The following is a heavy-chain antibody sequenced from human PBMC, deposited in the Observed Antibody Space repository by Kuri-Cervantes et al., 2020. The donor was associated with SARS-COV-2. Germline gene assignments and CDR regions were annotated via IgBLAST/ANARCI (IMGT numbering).Heavy chain of an antibody. Sequence: SETLSLTCVVSGYSISSGYYWGWIRQPPGKGLECIGSIHHTGSTNYNPSLKSRVTISVDTSKNQFSLKLSSVTAADTAVYYCARGCYYGSGWPTYFDYWGQGTLVTVSS. J-gene: IGHJ4*02. CDR3: ARGCYYGSGWPTYFDY. D-gene: IGHD6-19*01. CDR1: GYSISSGYY. CDR2: IHHTGST. V-gene: IGHV4-38-2*01.